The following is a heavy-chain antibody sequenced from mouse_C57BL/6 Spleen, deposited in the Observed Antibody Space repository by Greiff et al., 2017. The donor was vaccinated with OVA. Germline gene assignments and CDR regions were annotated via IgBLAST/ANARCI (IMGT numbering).Heavy chain of an antibody. V-gene: IGHV1-59*01. J-gene: IGHJ2*01. Sequence: QVQLQQPGAELVRPGTSVKLSCKASGYTFTSYWMHWVKQRPGQGLEWIGVIDPSDSYTNYNQKFKGKATLTVDTSSSTAYMQLSSLTSEDSAVYYCARRGTTGVTDYWGQGTTLTVSA. CDR3: ARRGTTGVTDY. D-gene: IGHD1-1*01. CDR2: IDPSDSYT. CDR1: GYTFTSYW.